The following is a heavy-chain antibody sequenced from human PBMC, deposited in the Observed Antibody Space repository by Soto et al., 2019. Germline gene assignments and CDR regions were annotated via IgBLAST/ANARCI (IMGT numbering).Heavy chain of an antibody. D-gene: IGHD1-26*01. CDR2: IIPIFGTA. CDR3: ARVKKATNSYYYYYGMDV. CDR1: GGTFSSYA. V-gene: IGHV1-69*12. J-gene: IGHJ6*02. Sequence: QVQLVQSGAEVKKPGSSVKVSCKASGGTFSSYAISWVRQAPGQGLEWMGGIIPIFGTANYAQKFQGRVTITADESTSTAYMELSSLRSEDTAVYYCARVKKATNSYYYYYGMDVWGQGTTVTVSS.